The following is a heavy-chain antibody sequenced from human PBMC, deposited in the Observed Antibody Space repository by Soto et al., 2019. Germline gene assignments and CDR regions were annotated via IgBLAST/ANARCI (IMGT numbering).Heavy chain of an antibody. D-gene: IGHD4-17*01. V-gene: IGHV4-61*01. J-gene: IGHJ4*02. CDR3: ARGGTYGDYFDY. CDR1: GGSVSSGSYY. CDR2: IYYSGST. Sequence: PSETLSLTCTVSGGSVSSGSYYWSWIRQPPGKGLGWIGYIYYSGSTNYNPSLKSRVTISVDTSKNQFSLKLSSVTAADTAVYFCARGGTYGDYFDYWGQGTLVTVSS.